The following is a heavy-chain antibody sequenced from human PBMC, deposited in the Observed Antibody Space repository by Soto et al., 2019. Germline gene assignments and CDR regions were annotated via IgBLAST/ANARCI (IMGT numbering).Heavy chain of an antibody. D-gene: IGHD3-10*01. J-gene: IGHJ4*02. V-gene: IGHV2-5*02. CDR3: AHKPAVYGSGNYFVFHFDH. CDR2: IFWDDEK. Sequence: QITLKESGPTLVKPTQTLTLTCTFSGFSLSTYGVGVGWIRQPPGKTLEWVALIFWDDEKRFRPSLKSRLTITRDTSKNQVVLTMTNVDPEDTATYFCAHKPAVYGSGNYFVFHFDHWGQGTLVTVSS. CDR1: GFSLSTYGVG.